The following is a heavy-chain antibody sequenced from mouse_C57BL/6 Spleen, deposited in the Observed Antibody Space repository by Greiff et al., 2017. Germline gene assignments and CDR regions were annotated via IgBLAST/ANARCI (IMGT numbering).Heavy chain of an antibody. V-gene: IGHV14-4*01. CDR3: TTGTTVVARSYYYAMDY. J-gene: IGHJ4*01. CDR2: IDPENGDT. Sequence: EVQLQQSGAELVRPGASVKLSCTASGFNIKDDYMHWVKQRPEQGLEWIGWIDPENGDTEYDSKFQGKATITADTYSNTAYLQLSSLTSEDTAVYYCTTGTTVVARSYYYAMDYWGQGTSVTVSS. D-gene: IGHD1-1*01. CDR1: GFNIKDDY.